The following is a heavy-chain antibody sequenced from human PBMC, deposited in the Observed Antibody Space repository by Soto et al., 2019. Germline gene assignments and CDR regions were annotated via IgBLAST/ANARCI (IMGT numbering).Heavy chain of an antibody. J-gene: IGHJ6*02. V-gene: IGHV1-18*01. Sequence: QVQLVQSGGEVKKPGASVKVSCKTSGYSFTTYGISWVRQAPGQGLEGMGWISAYNGNTNYAQKLQDRVTMTTDTSTSTAYMELRSLRSDDTPVYYCAREGPAPYYYYGMDVWGQGSTVTVSS. CDR1: GYSFTTYG. CDR2: ISAYNGNT. CDR3: AREGPAPYYYYGMDV.